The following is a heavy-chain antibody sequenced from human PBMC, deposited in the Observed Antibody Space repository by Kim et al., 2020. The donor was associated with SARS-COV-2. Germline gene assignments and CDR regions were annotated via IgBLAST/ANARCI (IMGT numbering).Heavy chain of an antibody. V-gene: IGHV3-33*05. D-gene: IGHD6-13*01. CDR3: ASAAAGDYYYYYGMDV. J-gene: IGHJ6*02. CDR2: ISYDGSNK. CDR1: GFTFSSYG. Sequence: GGSLRLSCAASGFTFSSYGMHWVRQAPGKGLEWVAVISYDGSNKYYADSVKGRFTISRDNSKNALYLQMNSLRAEDTAVYYCASAAAGDYYYYYGMDVWSQWTTVNVS.